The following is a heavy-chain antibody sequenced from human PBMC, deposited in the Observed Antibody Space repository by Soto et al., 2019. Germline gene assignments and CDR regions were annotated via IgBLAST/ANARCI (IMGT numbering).Heavy chain of an antibody. Sequence: QDQLQESGPGLVKPLQTLSLSCNVSGGSITSGEYFWTWIRQPPGKGLEWIGHVYHTGSTYYNPPLKSRVTVSIDTSKNQFSLRLNSVTAADTAVYFCARAGIYDSSGSDWGYFYALDVWGPGTTVIVSS. V-gene: IGHV4-30-4*01. CDR2: VYHTGST. J-gene: IGHJ6*02. CDR1: GGSITSGEYF. D-gene: IGHD3-22*01. CDR3: ARAGIYDSSGSDWGYFYALDV.